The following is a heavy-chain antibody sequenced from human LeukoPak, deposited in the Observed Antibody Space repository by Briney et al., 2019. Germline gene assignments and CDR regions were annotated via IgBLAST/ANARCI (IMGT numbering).Heavy chain of an antibody. CDR2: ISWNSGSI. D-gene: IGHD2-15*01. CDR1: GFTFDDYA. J-gene: IGHJ1*01. CDR3: AKTPKPYCSGGSCYSHGYFQH. Sequence: PGRSLRLSGAASGFTFDDYAMHWVRQAPGKGLEWVSGISWNSGSIGYADSVKGRFTISRDNAKNSLYLQMNSLRAEDTALYYCAKTPKPYCSGGSCYSHGYFQHWGQGTLVTVSS. V-gene: IGHV3-9*01.